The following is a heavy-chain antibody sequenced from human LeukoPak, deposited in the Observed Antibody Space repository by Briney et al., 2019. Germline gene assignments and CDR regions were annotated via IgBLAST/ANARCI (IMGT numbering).Heavy chain of an antibody. J-gene: IGHJ4*02. D-gene: IGHD6-13*01. CDR3: ARVNRAVAAALDY. CDR1: GGSIYTYY. Sequence: SETLSLTCSVSGGSIYTYYRSWIRQSPGKGLEWIGYIYHSGSTNYNPSLKSRVTISVDTSKNQFSLKLSSVTAADTAVYYCARVNRAVAAALDYWGQGTLVTVSS. CDR2: IYHSGST. V-gene: IGHV4-59*01.